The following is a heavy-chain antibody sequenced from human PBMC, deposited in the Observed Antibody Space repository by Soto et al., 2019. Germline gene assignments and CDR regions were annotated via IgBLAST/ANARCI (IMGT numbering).Heavy chain of an antibody. CDR1: GVSFSNAW. D-gene: IGHD3-16*01. Sequence: PGGSLRLSCLASGVSFSNAWMDWVRQAPGKGLEWVGRIKRKADGETTDYAAPVKGRFTISRDDTKNTLYLQMNSLRADDTGLYYCVTSRRGDLTDWGQGTPVTVSS. V-gene: IGHV3-15*07. CDR2: IKRKADGETT. J-gene: IGHJ4*02. CDR3: VTSRRGDLTD.